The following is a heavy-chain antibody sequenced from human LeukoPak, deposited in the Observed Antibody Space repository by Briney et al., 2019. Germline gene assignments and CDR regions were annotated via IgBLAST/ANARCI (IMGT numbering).Heavy chain of an antibody. J-gene: IGHJ5*02. D-gene: IGHD2-21*01. CDR2: IYYSGST. V-gene: IGHV4-39*01. Sequence: SSYSMNCVREAPGKGREWIGSIYYSGSTLSNPSLQSRVTLSVDASTNKFSLRLSTVSAADTAVYYCARQAGLFAENWFDPWGQGTLVTVSS. CDR1: SSYS. CDR3: ARQAGLFAENWFDP.